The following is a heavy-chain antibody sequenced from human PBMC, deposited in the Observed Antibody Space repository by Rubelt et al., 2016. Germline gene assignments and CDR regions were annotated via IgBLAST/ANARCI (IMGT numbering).Heavy chain of an antibody. V-gene: IGHV1-3*01. CDR3: AREDTTDRGWYDALDI. D-gene: IGHD6-19*01. CDR2: INAGYGDT. CDR1: GYTFSSYA. Sequence: PGDSVKVSCKASGYTFSSYAIHWVRQAPGQRLEWMGWINAGYGDTRYSPNFQGRLTITRDTSARTAYMELSSLRSEDTAVYYCAREDTTDRGWYDALDIWGQGTMVTVSS. J-gene: IGHJ3*02.